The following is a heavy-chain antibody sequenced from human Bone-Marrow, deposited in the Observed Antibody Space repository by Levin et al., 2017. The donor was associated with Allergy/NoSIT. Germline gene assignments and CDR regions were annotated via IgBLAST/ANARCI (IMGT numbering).Heavy chain of an antibody. D-gene: IGHD2-2*01. CDR2: ITPDGSTT. V-gene: IGHV3-74*01. J-gene: IGHJ4*02. CDR3: VRGTSDWYGVDY. CDR1: GFTFSTYW. Sequence: RGESLKISCVVSGFTFSTYWMHWVRQAPGKGLVWVSRITPDGSTTDHADSVKGRFSISRDNAKNTLFLQMNSLRAEDTALYYCVRGTSDWYGVDYWGQGTLVTVSS.